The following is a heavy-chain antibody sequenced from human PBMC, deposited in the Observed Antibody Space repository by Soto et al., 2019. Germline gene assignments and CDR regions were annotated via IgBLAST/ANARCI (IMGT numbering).Heavy chain of an antibody. D-gene: IGHD3-22*01. V-gene: IGHV1-18*04. CDR2: ISAYNGNT. J-gene: IGHJ6*02. CDR1: GYTFTSYG. Sequence: ASVKVSCKASGYTFTSYGISWVRQAPGQGLEWMGWISAYNGNTNYAQKLQGRVTMTTDTSTSTAYMELRSLRSDDTAVYYCARYRGAYHASSPASGLDVWGQGTTATVSS. CDR3: ARYRGAYHASSPASGLDV.